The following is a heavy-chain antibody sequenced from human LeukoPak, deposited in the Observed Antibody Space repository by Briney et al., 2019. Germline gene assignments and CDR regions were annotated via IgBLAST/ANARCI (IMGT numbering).Heavy chain of an antibody. CDR2: LSGSGAAT. CDR1: GFTFKNYA. J-gene: IGHJ4*02. Sequence: PGGSLRLSCEASGFTFKNYAMAWVRQAPGEGLEWGSGLSGSGAATFCAGSVKGRFTISRDNSNNTLYLRLNSLRAEDTAIYFCAKDRWYDGESGYFDHWGRGTLVTVSS. D-gene: IGHD3-10*01. CDR3: AKDRWYDGESGYFDH. V-gene: IGHV3-23*01.